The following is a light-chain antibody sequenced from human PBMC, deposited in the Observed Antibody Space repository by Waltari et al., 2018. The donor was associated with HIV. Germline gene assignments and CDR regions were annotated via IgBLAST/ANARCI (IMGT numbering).Light chain of an antibody. Sequence: EIVLTQSPGTLSFSPGERATLSCRASQSVSGNYVAWSQHKLGQAPTLLIYRASTRATGIPDRFSGSGSGTDFTLTISRLEPEDFALYYCQQYADSYTFGRGTKLEI. CDR3: QQYADSYT. CDR2: RAS. CDR1: QSVSGNY. V-gene: IGKV3-20*01. J-gene: IGKJ2*01.